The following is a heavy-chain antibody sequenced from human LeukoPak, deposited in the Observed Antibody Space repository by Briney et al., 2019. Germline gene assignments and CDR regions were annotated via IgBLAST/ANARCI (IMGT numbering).Heavy chain of an antibody. CDR1: GFTFSSYS. J-gene: IGHJ4*02. V-gene: IGHV3-21*01. CDR2: ISSSSSYI. Sequence: GGSLRLSCAASGFTFSSYSMNWVRQAPGKGLKWVSSISSSSSYIYYADSVKGRFTISRDNAKNSLYLQMNSLRAEDTAVYYCARDTAAAAGNLFDYWGQGTLVTVSS. CDR3: ARDTAAAAGNLFDY. D-gene: IGHD6-13*01.